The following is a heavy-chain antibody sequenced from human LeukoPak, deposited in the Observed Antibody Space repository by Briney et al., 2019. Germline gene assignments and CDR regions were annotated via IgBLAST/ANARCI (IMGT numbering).Heavy chain of an antibody. J-gene: IGHJ6*02. V-gene: IGHV3-48*02. Sequence: PGGSLRLSCAASGFTFSSYSMNWVRQAPGKGLEWVSYISSSSSTIYYADSVKGRFTISRDNAKNSLYLQMSSLRDEDTAVYYCAREVNYYDSSGMDVWGQGTTVTVSS. CDR3: AREVNYYDSSGMDV. D-gene: IGHD3-22*01. CDR2: ISSSSSTI. CDR1: GFTFSSYS.